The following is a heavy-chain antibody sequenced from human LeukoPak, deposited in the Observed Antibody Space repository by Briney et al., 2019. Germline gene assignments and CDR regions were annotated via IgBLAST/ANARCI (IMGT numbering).Heavy chain of an antibody. D-gene: IGHD3-22*01. CDR3: ARDRGTMIVVVISRYFDY. Sequence: GGSLRLSCAASGFTFSSYAMHWVRQAPGKGLEWVAVISYDGSNKYYADSVKGRFTISRDNSKNTLYLQMNSLRAEDTAVYYCARDRGTMIVVVISRYFDYWGQGTLVTVSS. CDR1: GFTFSSYA. V-gene: IGHV3-30-3*01. J-gene: IGHJ4*02. CDR2: ISYDGSNK.